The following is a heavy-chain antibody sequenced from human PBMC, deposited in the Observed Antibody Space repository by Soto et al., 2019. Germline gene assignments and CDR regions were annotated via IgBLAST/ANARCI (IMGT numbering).Heavy chain of an antibody. V-gene: IGHV4-59*01. D-gene: IGHD3-22*01. CDR3: ARVEYYYDSSGYYSGWFDP. Sequence: SETLSLTCTVSGGSISSYYWSWIRQPPGKGLEWIGYIYYSGSTNYNPSLKSRVTISVDTSKNQFSLKLSSVTAADTAVYYCARVEYYYDSSGYYSGWFDPWGQGTLVTVSS. J-gene: IGHJ5*02. CDR1: GGSISSYY. CDR2: IYYSGST.